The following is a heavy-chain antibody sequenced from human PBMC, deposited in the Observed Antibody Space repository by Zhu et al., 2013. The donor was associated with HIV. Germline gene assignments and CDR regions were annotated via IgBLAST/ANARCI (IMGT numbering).Heavy chain of an antibody. CDR3: ARQPEYYDFWSGYYHSNWFDP. D-gene: IGHD3-3*01. J-gene: IGHJ5*02. CDR2: IIPIFGTA. Sequence: QVQLVQSGAEVKKPGSSVKVSCKASGGTFSSYAISWVRQAPGQGLEWMGGIIPIFGTANYAQKFQGRVTITADESTSTAYMELSSLRSEDTAVYYCARQPEYYDFWSGYYHSNWFDPWAREPWSPSP. CDR1: GGTFSSYA. V-gene: IGHV1-69*12.